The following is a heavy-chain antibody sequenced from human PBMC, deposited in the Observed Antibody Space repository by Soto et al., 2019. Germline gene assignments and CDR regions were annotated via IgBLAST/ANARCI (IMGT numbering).Heavy chain of an antibody. V-gene: IGHV3-33*01. CDR2: IWYDGSNK. D-gene: IGHD3-10*01. Sequence: GGSLRLSCAASGFTFSSYGMHWVRQAPGKGLEWVAVIWYDGSNKYYADYVKGRFTISRDNSKNTLYLQMNSLRAEDTAVYYWARDSSRDYFNYWGQGTLVTVS. J-gene: IGHJ4*02. CDR3: ARDSSRDYFNY. CDR1: GFTFSSYG.